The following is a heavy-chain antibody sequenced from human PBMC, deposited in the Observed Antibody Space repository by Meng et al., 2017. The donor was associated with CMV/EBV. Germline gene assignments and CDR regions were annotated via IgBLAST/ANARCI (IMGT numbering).Heavy chain of an antibody. V-gene: IGHV1-2*02. D-gene: IGHD5-24*01. CDR2: INPNSGGT. CDR3: AERDGYKGAFDI. Sequence: ASVKVSCKASGYTFTGYYMHWVRQAPGQGLEWMGWINPNSGGTNYAQKFQGRVTMTRDTSISTAYMELSRLRSEDTAVYYCAERDGYKGAFDIWGQGTMVTVSS. J-gene: IGHJ3*02. CDR1: GYTFTGYY.